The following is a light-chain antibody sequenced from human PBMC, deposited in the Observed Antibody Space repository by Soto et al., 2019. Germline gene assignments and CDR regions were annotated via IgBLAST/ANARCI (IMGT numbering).Light chain of an antibody. CDR3: QSYDSSLSGSEV. Sequence: QSVLTQPPSVSGAPGQRVTISCTGSSSNIGAGHDVHWYQHLPGTAPKLLIYGNSNRPSGVPDRFSGSKSGTSASLAITGLQDEDEADYYCQSYDSSLSGSEVFGTGTKVTVL. CDR1: SSNIGAGHD. CDR2: GNS. V-gene: IGLV1-40*01. J-gene: IGLJ1*01.